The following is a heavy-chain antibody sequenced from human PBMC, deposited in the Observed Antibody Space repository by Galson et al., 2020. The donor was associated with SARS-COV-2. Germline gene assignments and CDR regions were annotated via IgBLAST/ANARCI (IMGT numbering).Heavy chain of an antibody. CDR1: GGSVSSGSYY. CDR2: IYYSGST. D-gene: IGHD2-21*02. V-gene: IGHV4-61*01. J-gene: IGHJ5*02. Sequence: SETLSLTCTVSGGSVSSGSYYWSWIRQPPGKGLEWIGYIYYSGSTNYNPSLKSRVTISVDTSKNQFSLKLSSVTAADTAVYYCARDVVTANNWFDPWGQGTLVTVSS. CDR3: ARDVVTANNWFDP.